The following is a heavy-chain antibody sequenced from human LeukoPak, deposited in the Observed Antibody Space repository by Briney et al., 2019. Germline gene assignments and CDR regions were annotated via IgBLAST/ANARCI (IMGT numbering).Heavy chain of an antibody. D-gene: IGHD3-22*01. J-gene: IGHJ4*02. CDR1: GFTFSSYS. CDR3: ARDYYDSSGYYSVDY. Sequence: PGGSLRLSCAASGFTFSSYSMNWVRQAPGKGLEWVSYISSSSSTIYYADSVKGRFTISRDNAKNSLYLQMNSLRAEDTAVYYCARDYYDSSGYYSVDYWGQGTLVPVSS. V-gene: IGHV3-48*01. CDR2: ISSSSSTI.